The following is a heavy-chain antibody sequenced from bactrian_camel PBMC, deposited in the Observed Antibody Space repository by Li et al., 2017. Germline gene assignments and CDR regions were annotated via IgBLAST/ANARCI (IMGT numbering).Heavy chain of an antibody. V-gene: IGHV3S1*01. CDR3: AADKATDCRGGYDRLKRRTWGVDFAY. CDR1: RTRYTASRYC. D-gene: IGHD2*01. Sequence: HVQLVESGGGSVRAGGSLKLSCARTRTRYTASRYCMGWFRQTPENEREGVAAISVDDSITYYPDSIEGRFTISRDGAKNTLYLQMNNLKPEDTAMYYCAADKATDCRGGYDRLKRRTWGVDFAYWGRGTQVTVS. J-gene: IGHJ6*01. CDR2: ISVDDSIT.